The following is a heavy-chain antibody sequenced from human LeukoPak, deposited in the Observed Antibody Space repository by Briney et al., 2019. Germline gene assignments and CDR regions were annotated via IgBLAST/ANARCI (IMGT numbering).Heavy chain of an antibody. J-gene: IGHJ4*02. CDR1: GGSISSSSYY. V-gene: IGHV4-39*01. D-gene: IGHD3-22*01. CDR3: ARRYYYDSSGLDY. Sequence: KPSENLSLTCTVSGGSISSSSYYWGWIRQPPGKGLEWIGSIYYSGSTYYNPSLKSRVTISVDTSKNQFSLKLSSVTAADTAVYYCARRYYYDSSGLDYWGQGTLVTVSS. CDR2: IYYSGST.